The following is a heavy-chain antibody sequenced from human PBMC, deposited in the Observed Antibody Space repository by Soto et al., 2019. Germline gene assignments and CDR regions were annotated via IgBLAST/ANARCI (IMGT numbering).Heavy chain of an antibody. D-gene: IGHD3-22*01. V-gene: IGHV4-4*07. J-gene: IGHJ3*02. CDR3: ARDRWEYYDSSEPHAFDI. CDR1: DDFISSYY. CDR2: VSTNGAT. Sequence: ETLSLTCTVSDDFISSYYWNWIRQPAGKGLEWIGRVSTNGATNYNPSLESRVTMSVDTSKNQFSLKLTSVTAADTAVYYCARDRWEYYDSSEPHAFDIWGQGTMVTVSS.